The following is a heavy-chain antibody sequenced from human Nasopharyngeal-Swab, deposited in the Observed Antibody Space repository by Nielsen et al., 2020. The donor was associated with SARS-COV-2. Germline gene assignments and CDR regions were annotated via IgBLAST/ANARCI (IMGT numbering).Heavy chain of an antibody. D-gene: IGHD4-23*01. CDR3: ARPTVVTPPSYYYYYMDV. J-gene: IGHJ6*03. V-gene: IGHV1-69*01. CDR2: IIPIFGTA. Sequence: WVRQAPGQGLEWMGGIIPIFGTANYAQKIQGRVTITADESTSTAYMELSSLRSEDTAVYYCARPTVVTPPSYYYYYMDVWGKGTTVTVSS.